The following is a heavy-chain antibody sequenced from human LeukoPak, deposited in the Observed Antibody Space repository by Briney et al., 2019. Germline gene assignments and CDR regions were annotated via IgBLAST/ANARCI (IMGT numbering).Heavy chain of an antibody. J-gene: IGHJ4*02. CDR3: ARAGSGYYPFDN. Sequence: SSETLSLSCTVSGGPISSYYWSWIRQPPGKGLEWIGYVYYSGSTNYNPSLKSRVTISVDTSNNQFSLKLSSVTAADTAVYYCARAGSGYYPFDNWGPGTLVTVSS. CDR2: VYYSGST. CDR1: GGPISSYY. V-gene: IGHV4-59*01. D-gene: IGHD3-22*01.